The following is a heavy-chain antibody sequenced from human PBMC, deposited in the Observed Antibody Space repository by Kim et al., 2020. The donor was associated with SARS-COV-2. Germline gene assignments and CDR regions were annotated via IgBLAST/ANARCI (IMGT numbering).Heavy chain of an antibody. CDR1: GGTFSSYT. D-gene: IGHD3-9*01. Sequence: SVKVSCKASGGTFSSYTISWVRQAPGQGLEWMGRIIPILGIANYAQKFQGRVTITADKSTSTAYMELSSLRSEDTAVYYCARDKLYYDILTGYYPGILDAFDIWGQGTMVTVSS. V-gene: IGHV1-69*04. CDR2: IIPILGIA. J-gene: IGHJ3*02. CDR3: ARDKLYYDILTGYYPGILDAFDI.